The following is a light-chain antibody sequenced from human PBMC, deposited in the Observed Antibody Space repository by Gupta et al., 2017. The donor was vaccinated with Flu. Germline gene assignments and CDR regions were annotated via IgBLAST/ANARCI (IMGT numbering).Light chain of an antibody. CDR1: QSRLHSNGYNY. V-gene: IGKV2-28*01. J-gene: IGKJ1*01. CDR2: LGS. Sequence: APPGEPASIACRSSQSRLHSNGYNYLDWYLQKPGQSPQLLIYLGSNRASGVPDRFSGSGSGTDFTLKISRVEAEDVGFYYCRQALQTPKTFGQGTKVEIK. CDR3: RQALQTPKT.